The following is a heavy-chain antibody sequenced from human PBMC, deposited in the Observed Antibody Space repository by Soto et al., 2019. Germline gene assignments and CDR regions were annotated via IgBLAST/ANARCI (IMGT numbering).Heavy chain of an antibody. V-gene: IGHV1-69*13. CDR1: GGTFSSYA. CDR2: IIPIFGTA. CDR3: AREGHKRDYYYYGMDV. Sequence: SVKVSCKASGGTFSSYAISWVRQAPGQGLEWMGGIIPIFGTANYAQKFQGRVTITADESTSTAYMELSSLRSEDTAVYYCAREGHKRDYYYYGMDVWGQGTTVTVSS. J-gene: IGHJ6*02.